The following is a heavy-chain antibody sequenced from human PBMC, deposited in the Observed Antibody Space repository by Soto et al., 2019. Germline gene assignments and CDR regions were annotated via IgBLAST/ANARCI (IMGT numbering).Heavy chain of an antibody. CDR1: GYTFISYG. V-gene: IGHV1-18*01. J-gene: IGHJ4*02. CDR3: ARDDLSSSLSEF. Sequence: QIQLVQSGGEVKKPGASVKVSCKASGYTFISYGISWVRQAPGQGLEWMGWISPYNNNNTKSAQKVQGRVTLTTETSTTTAYMELRSLTSDDTAVYYCARDDLSSSLSEFWGQGTLVTVSS. CDR2: ISPYNNNNT. D-gene: IGHD6-13*01.